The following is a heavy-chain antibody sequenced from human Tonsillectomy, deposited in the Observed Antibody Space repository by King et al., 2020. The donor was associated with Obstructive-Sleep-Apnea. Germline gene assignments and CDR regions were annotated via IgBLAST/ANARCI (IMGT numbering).Heavy chain of an antibody. J-gene: IGHJ1*01. Sequence: QLVQSGAEVKKPGESLKISCKGSGYSFTSYWIGWVRQMPGKGLEWMGIIYPGDSDTRYSPSFQGQVTISAAKSISTAYLQWSSLKASDTAMYYCASLYCSGGSCYPEYFQHWGQGTLVTVSS. D-gene: IGHD2-15*01. CDR1: GYSFTSYW. CDR3: ASLYCSGGSCYPEYFQH. CDR2: IYPGDSDT. V-gene: IGHV5-51*01.